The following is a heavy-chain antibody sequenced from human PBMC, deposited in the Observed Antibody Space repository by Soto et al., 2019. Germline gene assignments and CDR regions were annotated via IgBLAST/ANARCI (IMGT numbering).Heavy chain of an antibody. CDR3: ARGLGTLPVFAFDF. V-gene: IGHV2-5*01. J-gene: IGHJ3*01. CDR2: VYLNGDE. CDR1: GISLSPSGVG. D-gene: IGHD1-7*01. Sequence: SGPTLVNPTQTLTLTCTLSGISLSPSGVGLGWIRQTPGKALEWLALVYLNGDEHYSPSLKNRLTITKDTSKNQAVLTMTNMDPVDTATYYCARGLGTLPVFAFDFWGQGTVVTVSS.